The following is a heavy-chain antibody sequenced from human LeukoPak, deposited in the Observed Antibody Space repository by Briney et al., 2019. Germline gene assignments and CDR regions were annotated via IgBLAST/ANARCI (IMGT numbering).Heavy chain of an antibody. Sequence: GGSLRLSCAASGXTFSSYSMNWVRQAPGKGLEWVSSISSSSSYIYYADSVKGRFTTSRDNANNSLYLQMNSLRAEDTAVYYCARSLVVAATRDYYYGMDVWGQGTTVTVSS. CDR2: ISSSSSYI. CDR3: ARSLVVAATRDYYYGMDV. D-gene: IGHD2-15*01. V-gene: IGHV3-21*01. CDR1: GXTFSSYS. J-gene: IGHJ6*02.